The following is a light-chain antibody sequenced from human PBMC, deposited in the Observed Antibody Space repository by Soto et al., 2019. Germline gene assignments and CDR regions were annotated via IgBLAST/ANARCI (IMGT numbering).Light chain of an antibody. Sequence: DIQLTQSPSSLSASLGDRVTITCQASQDISNYLSWYQQKPGKAPKLLIYDASDSEKGVPGRFSGSGSGTDFTLTIISLQPEDFATYYCQQYDSLPITFGQGTRLEIK. CDR3: QQYDSLPIT. CDR1: QDISNY. V-gene: IGKV1-33*01. J-gene: IGKJ5*01. CDR2: DAS.